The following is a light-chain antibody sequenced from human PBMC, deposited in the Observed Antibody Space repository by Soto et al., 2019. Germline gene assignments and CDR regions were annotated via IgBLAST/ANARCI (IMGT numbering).Light chain of an antibody. J-gene: IGKJ4*01. CDR3: QQYGSSHPFA. CDR1: QSVSSSY. V-gene: IGKV3-20*01. Sequence: EIVLTQSPGTLSLSPGERATLSCRASQSVSSSYLAWYQQKPGQAPRLLIYGASSRATGIPDRFSGSGSGTDFTLTISRLETEDLAVYYCQQYGSSHPFAFGGGTKVEIK. CDR2: GAS.